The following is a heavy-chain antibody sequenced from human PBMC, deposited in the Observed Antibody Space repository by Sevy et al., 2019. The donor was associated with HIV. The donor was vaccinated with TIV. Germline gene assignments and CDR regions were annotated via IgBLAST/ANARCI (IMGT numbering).Heavy chain of an antibody. CDR1: GFTFSSYW. D-gene: IGHD2-15*01. J-gene: IGHJ4*02. V-gene: IGHV3-7*03. Sequence: GGSLRLSCAASGFTFSSYWMSWVRQAPGKGLEWVANIKQDGSEKYYVDSVKGRFTISRDNAKNSLYLQTNSLRAEDTAVYYCARGGAIYCSGGSCYDFDYWGQGTLVTVSS. CDR3: ARGGAIYCSGGSCYDFDY. CDR2: IKQDGSEK.